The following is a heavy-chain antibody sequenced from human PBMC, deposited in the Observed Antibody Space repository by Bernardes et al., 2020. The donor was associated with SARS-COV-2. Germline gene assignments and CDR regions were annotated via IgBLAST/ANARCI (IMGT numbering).Heavy chain of an antibody. V-gene: IGHV4-59*08. CDR1: GASISSFY. CDR3: ARHRGGSGHDYFDS. J-gene: IGHJ4*02. D-gene: IGHD5-12*01. Sequence: SETLSLTCTVSGASISSFYWSWIRQSPGRGLEWIGYVYYKDDSGFNPSLQSRVSASVDMSNNQFSLKMISVTAADTAVYYCARHRGGSGHDYFDSWAQGILVTVSS. CDR2: VYYKDDS.